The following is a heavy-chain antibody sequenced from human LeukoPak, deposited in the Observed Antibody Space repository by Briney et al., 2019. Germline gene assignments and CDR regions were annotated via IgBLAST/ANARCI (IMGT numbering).Heavy chain of an antibody. D-gene: IGHD3-3*01. CDR3: ARSADFWSGLDF. V-gene: IGHV3-9*03. Sequence: GGSLRLSCAASGFHFGAYAMHWVRQAPGKGLEWVSGISWNSGKMAYADSVKGRFTISRDNAENSLYLQMTSLSPEDMALYYCARSADFWSGLDFWGQGTLVTVSS. CDR2: ISWNSGKM. J-gene: IGHJ4*02. CDR1: GFHFGAYA.